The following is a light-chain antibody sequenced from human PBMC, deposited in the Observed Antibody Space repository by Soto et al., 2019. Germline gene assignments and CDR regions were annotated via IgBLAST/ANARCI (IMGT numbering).Light chain of an antibody. CDR3: SSYRSGSTLV. CDR1: SSDVGGSNY. J-gene: IGLJ3*02. Sequence: QSALTQPASVSGSPGQSITISCTGTSSDVGGSNYVSWYQQHPGKAPKLMIYDVHNRPSGISNRFSGSTSGNTASLTISGLQTEDEADYYCSSYRSGSTLVFGGGTKLTVL. V-gene: IGLV2-14*03. CDR2: DVH.